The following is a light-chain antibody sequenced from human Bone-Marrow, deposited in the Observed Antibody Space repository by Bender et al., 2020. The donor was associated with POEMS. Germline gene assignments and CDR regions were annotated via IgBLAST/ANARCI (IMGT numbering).Light chain of an antibody. CDR1: SSDVGGHNY. Sequence: QSALTQPASVSGSPGQSITISCTGTSSDVGGHNYVSWYQQHPDKAPKLMIYDGSVRPSGVSDRFSGSKSGNTASLIISGLQAGDEADYYCAVWDDSLNGWVFGGGTKLTVL. J-gene: IGLJ3*02. CDR2: DGS. V-gene: IGLV2-14*01. CDR3: AVWDDSLNGWV.